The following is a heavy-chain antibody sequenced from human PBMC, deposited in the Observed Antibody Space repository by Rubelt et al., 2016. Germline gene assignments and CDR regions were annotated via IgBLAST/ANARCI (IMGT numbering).Heavy chain of an antibody. CDR2: LSAYNGHT. CDR3: ARDPLPVRGVIMTPTH. V-gene: IGHV1-18*01. J-gene: IGHJ4*02. Sequence: QVQLVQSGAEVKKPGASVKVSCKASGYTFTSYGISWVRQAPGQGLEWMGWLSAYNGHTNYAQKPQGRVTMTTDTSTSTAYMELRSLRSDDTAVYYCARDPLPVRGVIMTPTHWGQGTLVTVSS. D-gene: IGHD3-10*01. CDR1: GYTFTSYG.